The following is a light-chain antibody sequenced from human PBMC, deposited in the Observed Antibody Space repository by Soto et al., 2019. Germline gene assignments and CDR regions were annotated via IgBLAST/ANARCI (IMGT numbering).Light chain of an antibody. CDR1: SSDVGGYNY. Sequence: QSVLTQPASVSGSPGQSSTISCTGTSSDVGGYNYVSWYQQHPGKAPKLMMYEVSNRPSGVFNRFSGSKSGNTASLTISGLQAEDEADYYCSSYTSSSTRVFGTGTKLTVL. J-gene: IGLJ1*01. CDR3: SSYTSSSTRV. V-gene: IGLV2-14*01. CDR2: EVS.